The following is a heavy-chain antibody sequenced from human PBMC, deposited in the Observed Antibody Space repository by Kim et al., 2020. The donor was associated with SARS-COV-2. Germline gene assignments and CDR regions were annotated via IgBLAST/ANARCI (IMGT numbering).Heavy chain of an antibody. CDR2: IYYTGST. Sequence: SETLSLTCSVSGGSISSAGYYWSWVRQHPGQGLEWLGYIYYTGSTYYNPSLTGRLTISVDTSKNQFSLKVISVSVADTAVYYCARGTGGEYYG. CDR1: GGSISSAGYY. D-gene: IGHD2-8*02. CDR3: ARGTGGEYYG. J-gene: IGHJ6*01. V-gene: IGHV4-31*03.